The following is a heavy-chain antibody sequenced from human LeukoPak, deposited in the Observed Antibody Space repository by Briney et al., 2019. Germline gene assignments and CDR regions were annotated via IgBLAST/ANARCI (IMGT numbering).Heavy chain of an antibody. Sequence: ASVKVSCKASGGTFSSYAISWVRQAPGQGLEWMGWISAYNGNTNYAQKLQGRVTMTTDTSTSTAYMELRSLRSDDTAVYYCARDRQYYYDSNGSLDYWAREPWSPSPQ. J-gene: IGHJ4*02. CDR1: GGTFSSYA. V-gene: IGHV1-18*01. CDR3: ARDRQYYYDSNGSLDY. CDR2: ISAYNGNT. D-gene: IGHD3-22*01.